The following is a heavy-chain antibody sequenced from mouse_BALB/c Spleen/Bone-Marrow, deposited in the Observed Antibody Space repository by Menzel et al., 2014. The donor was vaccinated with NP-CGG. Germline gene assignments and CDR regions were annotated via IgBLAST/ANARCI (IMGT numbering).Heavy chain of an antibody. CDR1: GYTFXEYT. D-gene: IGHD1-2*01. CDR2: INPNNGGT. V-gene: IGHV1-22*01. Sequence: EVQVVESGPELVKPGPSVKISCKTSGYTFXEYTMHWVKQSHGKSLEWIGSINPNNGGTSYNQKFKGKATLTVDKSSSTAYMELRSLTSEDSAAYYCARRGGYDYWGQGTTLTVSS. CDR3: ARRGGYDY. J-gene: IGHJ2*01.